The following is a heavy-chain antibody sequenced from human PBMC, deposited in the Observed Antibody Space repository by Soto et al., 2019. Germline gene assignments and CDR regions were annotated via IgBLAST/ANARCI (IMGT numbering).Heavy chain of an antibody. V-gene: IGHV3-30-3*01. CDR3: ARGSSVVITHFDY. D-gene: IGHD3-22*01. CDR2: SSYDGSNK. J-gene: IGHJ4*02. CDR1: RFTLSSYA. Sequence: QVQLVESGGGVVQPGRSLRLSCAASRFTLSSYAMHWVRQAPGKGLEWVAVSSYDGSNKYYADSVKGRFTISRDNSKNTLYLQMNSLSAEDTAVYYCARGSSVVITHFDYWGQGTLVTVSS.